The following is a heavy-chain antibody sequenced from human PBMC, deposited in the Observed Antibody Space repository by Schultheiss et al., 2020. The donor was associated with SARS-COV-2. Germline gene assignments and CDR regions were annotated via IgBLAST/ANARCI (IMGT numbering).Heavy chain of an antibody. V-gene: IGHV3-74*01. CDR3: AREESIAANPSRPYYYYGMDV. Sequence: GGSLRLSCAASGFTFSRSVMSWVRQAPGKGLEWVSRINSDGSSTSYADSVKGRFTISRDNSKNTLYLQMNSLRAEDTAVYYCAREESIAANPSRPYYYYGMDVWGQGTTVTVSS. CDR2: INSDGSST. CDR1: GFTFSRSV. D-gene: IGHD6-6*01. J-gene: IGHJ6*02.